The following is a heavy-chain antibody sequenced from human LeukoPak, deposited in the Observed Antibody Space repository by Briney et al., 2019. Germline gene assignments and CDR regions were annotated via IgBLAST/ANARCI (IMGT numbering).Heavy chain of an antibody. V-gene: IGHV3-11*01. Sequence: PGGSLRLSCAASGFSFSDYYMSWIRQAPGKGLEWVSYISSSGNTINYADSVKGRFTISRDNDNNLLYLQMNSLRTEDTAVYFCARVGRSRAAAGFGAFDIWGQGTMVTVSS. CDR2: ISSSGNTI. J-gene: IGHJ3*02. CDR3: ARVGRSRAAAGFGAFDI. D-gene: IGHD6-13*01. CDR1: GFSFSDYY.